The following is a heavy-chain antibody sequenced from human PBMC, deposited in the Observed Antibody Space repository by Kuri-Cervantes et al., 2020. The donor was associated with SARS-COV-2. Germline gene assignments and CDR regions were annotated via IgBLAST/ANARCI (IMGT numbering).Heavy chain of an antibody. Sequence: ASVKVSCKASGCTFSSYAISWVRQAPGQGLEWMGWIIPIYGTANYAQKLQGRVTMTTDTSTSTAYMELRSLRSDDTAVYYCARSCSRTSCYDYYYYGMDVWGQGTTVTVSS. V-gene: IGHV1-18*01. J-gene: IGHJ6*02. CDR1: GCTFSSYA. CDR3: ARSCSRTSCYDYYYYGMDV. CDR2: IIPIYGTA. D-gene: IGHD2-2*01.